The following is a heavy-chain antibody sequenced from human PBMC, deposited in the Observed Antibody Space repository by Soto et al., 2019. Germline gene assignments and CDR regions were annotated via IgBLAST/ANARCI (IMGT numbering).Heavy chain of an antibody. CDR1: GGSFSAYY. D-gene: IGHD4-17*01. CDR3: ARANNGDSFDY. J-gene: IGHJ4*02. V-gene: IGHV4-34*01. Sequence: SETLSLTCAVYGGSFSAYYWSWIRQPPGKGLEWIGEINHSGGTSYNPPLKSRVTISVDTSKNQFSLKLSSVTAADTAVYYCARANNGDSFDYWGQGTLVTVSS. CDR2: INHSGGT.